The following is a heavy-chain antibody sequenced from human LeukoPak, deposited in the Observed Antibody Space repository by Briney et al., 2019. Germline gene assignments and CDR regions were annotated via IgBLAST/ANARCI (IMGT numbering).Heavy chain of an antibody. V-gene: IGHV3-30*03. CDR2: ISYDGSNK. D-gene: IGHD6-13*01. J-gene: IGHJ4*02. Sequence: PGGSLRLSCAASGFTFSSYGMHWVRQAPGKGLEWVAVISYDGSNKYYADSVKGRFTISRDNAKNSLYLQMNSLRAEDTAVYYCARDIPGGSNWYDYWGQGTLVTVSS. CDR1: GFTFSSYG. CDR3: ARDIPGGSNWYDY.